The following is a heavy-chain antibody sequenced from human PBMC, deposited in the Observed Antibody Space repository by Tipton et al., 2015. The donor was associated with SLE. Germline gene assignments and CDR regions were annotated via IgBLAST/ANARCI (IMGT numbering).Heavy chain of an antibody. CDR2: FYHSGTT. CDR3: AKTVAGAAYLFDL. J-gene: IGHJ4*02. D-gene: IGHD6-19*01. Sequence: TLSLTCTVSGGSISSGGYYWGWIRQSPGKGLEWIGSFYHSGTTYYNPSLKSRLTISLDTSKNQFSLKLSSVTAADTAVYYCAKTVAGAAYLFDLWGQGTLVTVSS. CDR1: GGSISSGGYY. V-gene: IGHV4-39*07.